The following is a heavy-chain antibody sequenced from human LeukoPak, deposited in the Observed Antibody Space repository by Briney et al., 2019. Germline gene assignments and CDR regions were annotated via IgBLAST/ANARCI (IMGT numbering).Heavy chain of an antibody. V-gene: IGHV4-39*07. J-gene: IGHJ4*02. CDR1: GDTIRTSFYY. Sequence: PSETLSLTCTVFGDTIRTSFYYWDWIRQSPGKGLEWIGGIFYSGITYYNPSLKSRVTMSVDTSKNEFSLKLTSVTAADTAVYYCARDFLQGIRGNTGGSFDYWGQGTLVTVSS. CDR2: IFYSGIT. D-gene: IGHD3-16*01. CDR3: ARDFLQGIRGNTGGSFDY.